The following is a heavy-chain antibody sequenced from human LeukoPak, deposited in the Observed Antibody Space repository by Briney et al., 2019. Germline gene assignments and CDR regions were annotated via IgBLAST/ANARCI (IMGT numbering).Heavy chain of an antibody. Sequence: SVKVSCKASGGTFSSYAISWVRQAPGQGLEWMGGIIPIFGTANYAQKFQGRVTITADESTSTAYMELNSLRSEDTAVYYCARDWTGGSGSIGVVWFDPWGQGTLVTVSS. D-gene: IGHD3-10*01. CDR3: ARDWTGGSGSIGVVWFDP. J-gene: IGHJ5*02. V-gene: IGHV1-69*13. CDR2: IIPIFGTA. CDR1: GGTFSSYA.